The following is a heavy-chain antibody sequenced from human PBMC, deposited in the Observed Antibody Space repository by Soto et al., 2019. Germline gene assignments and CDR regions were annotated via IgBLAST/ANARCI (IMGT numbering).Heavy chain of an antibody. J-gene: IGHJ6*02. CDR1: GYTFTSYG. CDR3: ARNVTRIADSYYGMDV. V-gene: IGHV1-18*04. CDR2: ISGYNDNT. Sequence: QVQLVQSGAEVKKPGASVKVSCKASGYTFTSYGINWVRQAPGQGLEWMGGISGYNDNTNYARRLQGRVSMTTDTATSTAYMELRSLRSDDTAVYYCARNVTRIADSYYGMDVWGQGTTVTVSS. D-gene: IGHD2-15*01.